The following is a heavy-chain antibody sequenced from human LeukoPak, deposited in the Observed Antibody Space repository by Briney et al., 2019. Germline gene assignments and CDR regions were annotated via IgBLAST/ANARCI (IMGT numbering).Heavy chain of an antibody. V-gene: IGHV3-23*01. Sequence: GGSLRLSCAASGFTVSSSYMSWVRQAPGKGLEWVSSISGSGGSTNYADSVKGRFTISRDNSKNTLYLQMNSLRDEDTAVYYCAKSSYYDSSGYYREYYFDFWGQGTLVTVSS. CDR3: AKSSYYDSSGYYREYYFDF. CDR1: GFTVSSSY. D-gene: IGHD3-22*01. CDR2: ISGSGGST. J-gene: IGHJ4*02.